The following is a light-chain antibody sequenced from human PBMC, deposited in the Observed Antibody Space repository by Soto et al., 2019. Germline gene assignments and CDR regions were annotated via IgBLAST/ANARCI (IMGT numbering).Light chain of an antibody. J-gene: IGKJ1*01. CDR1: QSISSW. CDR3: LQDINYPWT. Sequence: DIQMTQSPSTLSASVGDRVTLTCRASQSISSWLAWFQQKPGKAPKLLIYKASSLESGVPSRFSGSGSGTDFTLAISSLQPEDSATYYCLQDINYPWTFGQGTKVDIK. CDR2: KAS. V-gene: IGKV1-5*03.